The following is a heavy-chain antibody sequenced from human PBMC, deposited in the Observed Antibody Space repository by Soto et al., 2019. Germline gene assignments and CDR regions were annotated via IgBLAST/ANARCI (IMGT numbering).Heavy chain of an antibody. D-gene: IGHD6-19*01. CDR3: ARGLAVAGTNDAFDI. CDR1: GGSISSSNW. CDR2: IYHSGST. V-gene: IGHV4-4*02. Sequence: PSETLSLTCAVSGGSISSSNWWSWVRQPPGKGLEWIGEIYHSGSTNYNPSLKSRVTISVDKSKNQFSLKLSSVTAADTAVYYCARGLAVAGTNDAFDIWGQGTMVTVSS. J-gene: IGHJ3*02.